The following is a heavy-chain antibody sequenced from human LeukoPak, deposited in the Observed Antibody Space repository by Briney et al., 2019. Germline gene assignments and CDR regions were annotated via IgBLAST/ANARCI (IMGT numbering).Heavy chain of an antibody. D-gene: IGHD3-16*02. V-gene: IGHV3-48*03. CDR2: ISSSGSII. CDR3: ARDPRATFGGVIVGTDLDY. CDR1: GFTFSSYE. J-gene: IGHJ4*02. Sequence: GGSLRLSCAASGFTFSSYEMNWVRQAPGKGLEWVSYISSSGSIIYYADSVKGRFTISRDNAKNSLYLQMNSLRAEDTAVYYCARDPRATFGGVIVGTDLDYWGQGTLVTVSS.